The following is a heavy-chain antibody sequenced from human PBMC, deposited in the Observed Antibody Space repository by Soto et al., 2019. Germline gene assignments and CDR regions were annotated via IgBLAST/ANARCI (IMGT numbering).Heavy chain of an antibody. CDR2: MNPGSGKT. Sequence: GASVEVSCKASGYTFINYDISWVRQATGQGLEWMGWMNPGSGKTGYANKFQGRVTMTRDASTSTAHLELSSLTSEDTAVYYCARMESAGTLNWFDPWGQGTQVTVSS. CDR3: ARMESAGTLNWFDP. CDR1: GYTFINYD. D-gene: IGHD6-13*01. V-gene: IGHV1-8*02. J-gene: IGHJ5*02.